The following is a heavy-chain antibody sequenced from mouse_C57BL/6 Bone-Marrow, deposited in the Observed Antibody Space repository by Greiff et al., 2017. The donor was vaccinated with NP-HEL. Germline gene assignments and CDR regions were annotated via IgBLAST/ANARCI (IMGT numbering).Heavy chain of an antibody. J-gene: IGHJ1*03. CDR1: GYSFTDYN. Sequence: VQLKQSGPELVKPGASVKISCKASGYSFTDYNMNWVKQSNGKSLEWIGVINPNYGTTSYNQKFKGKATLTVDQSSSTAYMQLNSLTSEDSAVYYCARSDGSRLHWYFDVWGTGTTVTVSS. CDR3: ARSDGSRLHWYFDV. D-gene: IGHD1-1*01. V-gene: IGHV1-39*01. CDR2: INPNYGTT.